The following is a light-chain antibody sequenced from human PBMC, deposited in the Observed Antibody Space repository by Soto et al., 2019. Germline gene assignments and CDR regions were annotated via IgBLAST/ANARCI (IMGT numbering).Light chain of an antibody. CDR2: LGS. CDR3: MQALLG. J-gene: IGKJ4*01. V-gene: IGKV2-28*01. CDR1: ESLLHSNGYKY. Sequence: DIVMTQSPLSLPVSPGEPASISCRSSESLLHSNGYKYLDWYLQKPGQSPQLLIYLGSNRASGVPDRFSGSGSGTDFTLKISRVEAEYVGVYYCMQALLGFGGGTKVEIK.